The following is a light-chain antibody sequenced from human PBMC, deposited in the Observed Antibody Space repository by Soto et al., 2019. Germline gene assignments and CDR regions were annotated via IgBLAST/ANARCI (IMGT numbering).Light chain of an antibody. J-gene: IGKJ1*01. V-gene: IGKV3-15*01. CDR1: QSVSSN. CDR2: GAS. CDR3: QQYDNWPWT. Sequence: EIVMTQSPATLSVSPGERATLSCRASQSVSSNLAWYQQKPGQAPRLLIHGASTRAPGFPARFSGSGSRTDFTLTISSLQSEDFAVYYCQQYDNWPWTFGQGTKVDIK.